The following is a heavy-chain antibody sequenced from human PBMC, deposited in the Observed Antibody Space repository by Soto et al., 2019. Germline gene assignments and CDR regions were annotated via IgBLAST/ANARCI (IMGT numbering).Heavy chain of an antibody. Sequence: GGSLRLSCAASGFTFSSYAMHWVRQAPGKGLEYVSAISSNGGSTYYANSVKGRFTISRDNSKNTLYLQMGSLRAEDMAVYYCARGHNWNYYWGQGTLVTVSS. J-gene: IGHJ4*02. CDR1: GFTFSSYA. V-gene: IGHV3-64*01. CDR3: ARGHNWNYY. CDR2: ISSNGGST. D-gene: IGHD1-1*01.